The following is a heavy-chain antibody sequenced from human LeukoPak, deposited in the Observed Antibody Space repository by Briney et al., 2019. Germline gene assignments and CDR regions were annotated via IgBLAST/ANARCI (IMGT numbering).Heavy chain of an antibody. CDR3: VMVGVEIN. D-gene: IGHD1-26*01. J-gene: IGHJ4*02. CDR1: GYTFTAYP. Sequence: ASVKVSCKASGYTFTAYPIHWVREAPGQGLEWMGRINPSSGGTNSARQLQGRVTMARDTSITTAYMELTSLTSDDTAIYYCVMVGVEINWGQGTLVTVSS. V-gene: IGHV1-2*06. CDR2: INPSSGGT.